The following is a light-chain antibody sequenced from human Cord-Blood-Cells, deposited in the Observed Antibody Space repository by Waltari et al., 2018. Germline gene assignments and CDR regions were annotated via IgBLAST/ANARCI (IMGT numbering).Light chain of an antibody. J-gene: IGLJ1*01. V-gene: IGLV2-14*01. Sequence: SALTHPASVSGSPGQSITLSCTGNSSDVGGYNYVSWYQQHPGKAPKLMIYEVSNRPSGVSNRFSGSKSGNTASLTISGLQAEDEADYYCSSYTSSSTYVFGTGTKVTVL. CDR2: EVS. CDR3: SSYTSSSTYV. CDR1: SSDVGGYNY.